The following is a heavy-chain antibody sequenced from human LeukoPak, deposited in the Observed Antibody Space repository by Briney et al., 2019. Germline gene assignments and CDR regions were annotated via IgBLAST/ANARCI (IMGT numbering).Heavy chain of an antibody. J-gene: IGHJ5*02. CDR1: GFTFSSYSMN. V-gene: IGHV4-39*01. Sequence: GSLRLSCAASGFTFSSYSMNWVRQPPGKGLEWIGSIYYSGSTYYNPSLKSRVTISVDTSKNQFSLKLSSVTAADTAVYYCARQASLRYFDWLSKYNWFDPWGQGTLVTVSS. CDR2: IYYSGST. D-gene: IGHD3-9*01. CDR3: ARQASLRYFDWLSKYNWFDP.